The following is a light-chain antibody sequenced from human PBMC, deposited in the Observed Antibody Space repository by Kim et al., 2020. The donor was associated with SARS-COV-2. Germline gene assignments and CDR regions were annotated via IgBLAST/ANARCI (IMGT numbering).Light chain of an antibody. Sequence: SSELTQDPAVSVALGQTVRITYQGDSLRSYYASWYQRKPGQAPVLVIYGKNNRPSGIPDRFSGSSSGNTASLTITGAQAEDEADYYCNSRDSSGNHLVFG. CDR2: GKN. CDR3: NSRDSSGNHLV. CDR1: SLRSYY. V-gene: IGLV3-19*01. J-gene: IGLJ3*02.